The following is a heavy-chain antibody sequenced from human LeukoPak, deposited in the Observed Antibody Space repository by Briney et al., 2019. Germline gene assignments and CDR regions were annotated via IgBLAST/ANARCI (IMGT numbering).Heavy chain of an antibody. CDR3: TRDYGDLYYYYGMDV. CDR1: GFTFSSYA. CDR2: ISGSGGST. Sequence: PGGSLRLSCAASGFTFSSYAMSWVRQAPGKGLEWVSAISGSGGSTYYADSVKGRFTISRDNSKNTLYLQMNSLRAEDTAVYYCTRDYGDLYYYYGMDVWGQGTTVIVSS. J-gene: IGHJ6*02. D-gene: IGHD4-17*01. V-gene: IGHV3-23*01.